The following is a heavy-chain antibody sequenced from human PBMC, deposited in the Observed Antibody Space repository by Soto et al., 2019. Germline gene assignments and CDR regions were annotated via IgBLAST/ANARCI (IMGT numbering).Heavy chain of an antibody. J-gene: IGHJ4*02. CDR1: GFTFSSYG. V-gene: IGHV3-33*01. CDR2: IWYDGSNK. D-gene: IGHD6-13*01. Sequence: GSLRLSCVASGFTFSSYGMHWVRQAPGKGLEWVAVIWYDGSNKYYADSVKGRFTISRDNSKNTLYLQMNGLRAEDTAVYYCARDYSSSWYGFDYWGQGTLVTVSS. CDR3: ARDYSSSWYGFDY.